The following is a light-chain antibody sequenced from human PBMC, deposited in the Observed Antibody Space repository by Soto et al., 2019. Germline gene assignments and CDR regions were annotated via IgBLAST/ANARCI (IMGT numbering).Light chain of an antibody. Sequence: DIQMTQSPYSLSASVGDRVTITCRASQSISNYLNWYQQKPRKAPRLLIHAASSLQSGVPSRFSGSGSGTDFTLTISSLQPEDFAIYYCQQSYNAPRTFGPGTKVEIK. CDR1: QSISNY. CDR3: QQSYNAPRT. J-gene: IGKJ1*01. CDR2: AAS. V-gene: IGKV1-39*01.